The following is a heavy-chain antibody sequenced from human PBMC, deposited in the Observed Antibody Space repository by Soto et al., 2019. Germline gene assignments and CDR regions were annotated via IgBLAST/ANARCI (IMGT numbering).Heavy chain of an antibody. D-gene: IGHD3-3*01. Sequence: GGSLRLSCAASGFTFSSYAMSWVRQAPGKGLEWVSAISGSGGSTYYADSVKGRFTISRDNSKNTLYLQMNSLRAEDTAVYYCAKAPLYPTRFYGMDVWGQGTTVTVSS. J-gene: IGHJ6*02. CDR1: GFTFSSYA. CDR2: ISGSGGST. CDR3: AKAPLYPTRFYGMDV. V-gene: IGHV3-23*01.